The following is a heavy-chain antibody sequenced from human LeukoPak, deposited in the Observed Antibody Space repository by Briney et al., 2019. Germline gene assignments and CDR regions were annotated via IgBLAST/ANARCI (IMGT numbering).Heavy chain of an antibody. CDR1: GGSISSGPYS. CDR2: IYHSGST. V-gene: IGHV4-30-2*01. J-gene: IGHJ5*02. D-gene: IGHD3-10*01. Sequence: SETLSLTCAVSGGSISSGPYSWSWIRQPPGKGLEWIGYIYHSGSTYYNPSLKSRVTISVDRSKNQFSLKLSSVTAADTAVYYCARSTEEYYYGSGSYYTSSWFDPWGQGTLVTVSS. CDR3: ARSTEEYYYGSGSYYTSSWFDP.